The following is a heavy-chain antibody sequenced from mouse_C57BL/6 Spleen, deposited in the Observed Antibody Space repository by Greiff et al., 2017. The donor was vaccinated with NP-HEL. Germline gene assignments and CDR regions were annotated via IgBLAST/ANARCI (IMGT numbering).Heavy chain of an antibody. CDR2: ILPGSGST. Sequence: QVHVKQSGAELMKPGASVKLSCKATGYTFTGYWIAWVKQRPGHGLEWIGEILPGSGSTSYNEKFKGQATFTADTSSNTAYMQLSSLTTEDSAIYYCARSGPQYYGSSWFAYWGQGTLVTVSA. CDR1: GYTFTGYW. J-gene: IGHJ3*01. CDR3: ARSGPQYYGSSWFAY. D-gene: IGHD1-1*01. V-gene: IGHV1-9*01.